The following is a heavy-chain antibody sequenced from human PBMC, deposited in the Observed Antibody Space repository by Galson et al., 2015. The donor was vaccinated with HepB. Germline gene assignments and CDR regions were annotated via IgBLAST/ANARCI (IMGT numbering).Heavy chain of an antibody. V-gene: IGHV3-30*03. Sequence: SLRLSCAASGFTFSSYSMNWVRQAPGKGLEWVAVISYDGSNKYYADSVKGRFTISRDNSKNTLYLQMNSLRAEDTAVYYCARGYRKWELPGYWGQGTLVTVSS. CDR1: GFTFSSYS. J-gene: IGHJ4*02. D-gene: IGHD1-26*01. CDR3: ARGYRKWELPGY. CDR2: ISYDGSNK.